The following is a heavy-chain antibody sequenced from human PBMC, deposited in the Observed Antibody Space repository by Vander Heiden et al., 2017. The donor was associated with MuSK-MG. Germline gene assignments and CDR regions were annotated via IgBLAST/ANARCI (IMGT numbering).Heavy chain of an antibody. CDR3: ASHPRGLRYFDWLSHPYYFDY. V-gene: IGHV4-39*01. D-gene: IGHD3-9*01. Sequence: CTVSGGSISSSSYYWGWIRQPPGKGLEWIGSIYYSGSTYYNPSLKSRVTISVDTSKNQFSLKLSSVTAADTAVYYCASHPRGLRYFDWLSHPYYFDYWGQGTRVTVSS. CDR2: IYYSGST. J-gene: IGHJ4*02. CDR1: GGSISSSSYY.